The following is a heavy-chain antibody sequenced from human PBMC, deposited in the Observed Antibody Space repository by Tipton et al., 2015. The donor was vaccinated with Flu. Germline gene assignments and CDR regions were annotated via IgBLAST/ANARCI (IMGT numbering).Heavy chain of an antibody. V-gene: IGHV4-39*01. D-gene: IGHD6-19*01. CDR1: GGSISSSNYY. Sequence: TLSLTCTVSGGSISSSNYYWGWIRQPPGKGLEWIGSIYYSGSTYYNPSPKSRVTVSVDTSKNQFSLNLNSMTAADTAVYYCAGHSDGPDGSGWPNWFDPWGRGTLVTVSS. CDR3: AGHSDGPDGSGWPNWFDP. CDR2: IYYSGST. J-gene: IGHJ5*02.